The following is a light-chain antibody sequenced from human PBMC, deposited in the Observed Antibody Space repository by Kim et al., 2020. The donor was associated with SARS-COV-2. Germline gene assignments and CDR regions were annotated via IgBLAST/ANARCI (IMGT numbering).Light chain of an antibody. V-gene: IGLV2-11*01. Sequence: PGQSVTIYCTGASNNIGFYNYVSWYQHHPGRAPKLIIYDVTKRPSGVPDRFSGSKSGNTASLTVSGLQSEDEADYYCCSYAGDYVIFGGGTQLTVL. J-gene: IGLJ2*01. CDR2: DVT. CDR3: CSYAGDYVI. CDR1: SNNIGFYNY.